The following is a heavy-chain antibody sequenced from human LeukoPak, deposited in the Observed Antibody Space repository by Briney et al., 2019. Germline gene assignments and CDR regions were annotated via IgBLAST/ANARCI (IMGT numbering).Heavy chain of an antibody. CDR3: AKGDNDILTGYYNSFDF. J-gene: IGHJ4*02. D-gene: IGHD3-9*01. V-gene: IGHV3-23*01. CDR1: GFTFSRYA. CDR2: ISGSGIST. Sequence: PGGSLRLSCAASGFTFSRYAMSWVRQAPGEGLEWVSTISGSGISTYYSDSVRGRFTISRDNSKNTLYLQMNSLRAEDTAIYYCAKGDNDILTGYYNSFDFWAREPLSPSPQ.